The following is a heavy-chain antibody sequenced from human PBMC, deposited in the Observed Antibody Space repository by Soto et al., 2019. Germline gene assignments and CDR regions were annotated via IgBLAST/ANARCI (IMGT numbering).Heavy chain of an antibody. J-gene: IGHJ5*02. CDR3: VRGGGGGLFDP. V-gene: IGHV3-11*06. D-gene: IGHD2-15*01. CDR1: GFTFGDSY. CDR2: ISPGSRYP. Sequence: PGGSLRLSCAGSGFTFGDSYMSWIRQAPGKGLEWLSYISPGSRYPAYADSVKGRFTIPRDNAKRSLYPQMMSLTAEDTAIYYCVRGGGGGLFDPWGQGTMVTVSS.